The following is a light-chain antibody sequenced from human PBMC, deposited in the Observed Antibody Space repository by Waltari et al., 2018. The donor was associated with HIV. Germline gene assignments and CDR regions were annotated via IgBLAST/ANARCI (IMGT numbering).Light chain of an antibody. Sequence: EIVMTQSPATLSVSPGERATLSCRASQSVSSNLAWYQQKPGQAPRLLIYGASTRATGVPARFSGSGSGTEFTLTISSLQSEDFAVYYCQQYSNRPPYTFGQGTKLEI. CDR3: QQYSNRPPYT. J-gene: IGKJ2*01. V-gene: IGKV3-15*01. CDR2: GAS. CDR1: QSVSSN.